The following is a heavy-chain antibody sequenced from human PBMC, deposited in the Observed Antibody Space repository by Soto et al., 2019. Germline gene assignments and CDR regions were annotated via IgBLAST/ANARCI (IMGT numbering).Heavy chain of an antibody. Sequence: VQLVESGGDLVKVGGSLRLSCAASGFTFSDYWMSRIRQAPEKGLEWVAYISTRSSIIYYADSVKGRFTISRDEAKRSLYLQMNSLRAEDTATYYCARLVEHGSGWNEHWGQGTLVTVSS. CDR3: ARLVEHGSGWNEH. CDR1: GFTFSDYW. J-gene: IGHJ4*02. V-gene: IGHV3-11*01. D-gene: IGHD6-19*01. CDR2: ISTRSSII.